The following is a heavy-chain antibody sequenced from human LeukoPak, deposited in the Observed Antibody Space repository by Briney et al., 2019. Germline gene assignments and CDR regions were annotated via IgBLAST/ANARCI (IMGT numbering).Heavy chain of an antibody. V-gene: IGHV3-33*01. CDR2: IWYDGTNK. Sequence: GGSLRLSCATSGFTFSNNGVHWVRQAPGKGLEWVAVIWYDGTNKYYADSVKGRFTISRDNSKNTLYLQMNSLRAEDTAVYYCATKRGGYFDYWGQGTLVTVSS. J-gene: IGHJ4*02. CDR1: GFTFSNNG. CDR3: ATKRGGYFDY.